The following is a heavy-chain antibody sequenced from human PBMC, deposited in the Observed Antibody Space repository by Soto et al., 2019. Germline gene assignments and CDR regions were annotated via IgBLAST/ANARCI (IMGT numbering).Heavy chain of an antibody. CDR2: ISVYNGNT. CDR1: GYTFTSYG. Sequence: QVQLVQSGAEVKKPGASVKVSCKASGYTFTSYGISWVRQAPRQGLAWMGWISVYNGNTNYAQKLQGRVTMTTDTSTSRAYMELRSLRSDDTAVYYCTRDALGYGLDVWGQGTTVTVSS. V-gene: IGHV1-18*04. J-gene: IGHJ6*02. CDR3: TRDALGYGLDV.